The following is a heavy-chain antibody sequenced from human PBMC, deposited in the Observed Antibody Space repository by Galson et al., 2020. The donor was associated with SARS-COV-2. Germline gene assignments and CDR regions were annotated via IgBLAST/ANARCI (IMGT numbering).Heavy chain of an antibody. CDR1: GFTFSSYA. V-gene: IGHV3-23*01. CDR3: AKWETRYYDILTGYYGIEYFYYYGMDV. D-gene: IGHD3-9*01. CDR2: ISGSGGST. J-gene: IGHJ6*02. Sequence: GESLKNSCAASGFTFSSYAMSWVRQAPGKGLEWVSGISGSGGSTYYADSEKGRLTISRDNSKNTMYLQMNSLRAEDTAVYYCAKWETRYYDILTGYYGIEYFYYYGMDVWGQGTTVTVSS.